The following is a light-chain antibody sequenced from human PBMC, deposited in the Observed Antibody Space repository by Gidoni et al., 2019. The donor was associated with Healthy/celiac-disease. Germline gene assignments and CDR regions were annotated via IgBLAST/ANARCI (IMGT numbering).Light chain of an antibody. CDR3: QQYGSSTWA. V-gene: IGKV3-20*01. CDR1: QSVSSSY. J-gene: IGKJ1*01. Sequence: EIVLTQSPGTLSFSPGERATLSCTASQSVSSSYLALYQQKPGQAPRLLIYGASSRATGIPDRFRGSGAGTDFTLNISRLEPEDFAVYYCQQYGSSTWAFGQGTKVEIK. CDR2: GAS.